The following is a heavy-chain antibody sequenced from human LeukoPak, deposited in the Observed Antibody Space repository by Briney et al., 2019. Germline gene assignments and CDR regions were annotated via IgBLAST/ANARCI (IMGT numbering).Heavy chain of an antibody. CDR3: ARDLCSGGSCVAFDI. V-gene: IGHV3-74*01. CDR1: GFAFSNFW. Sequence: GGSLRLSCTASGFAFSNFWMHWVRQAPGKGLVWVSRIKTDGSSTNYADSVKGRFTISRDNAKNSLYLQMNSLRAEDTAVYYCARDLCSGGSCVAFDIWGQGTMVTVSS. J-gene: IGHJ3*02. CDR2: IKTDGSST. D-gene: IGHD2-15*01.